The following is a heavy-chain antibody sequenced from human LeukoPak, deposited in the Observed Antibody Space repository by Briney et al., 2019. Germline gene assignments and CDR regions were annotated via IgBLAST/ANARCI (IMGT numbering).Heavy chain of an antibody. V-gene: IGHV1-8*01. CDR3: AILPTVITGEYYYYYMDV. Sequence: ASVKVSCKASGYTFTSYDINWVRQATGQGLEWMRWMNPNSGNTGYAQKFQGRVTMTRNTSISTAYTELSSLRSEDTAVYYCAILPTVITGEYYYYYMDVWGIGTTVTVSS. CDR1: GYTFTSYD. D-gene: IGHD4-17*01. CDR2: MNPNSGNT. J-gene: IGHJ6*03.